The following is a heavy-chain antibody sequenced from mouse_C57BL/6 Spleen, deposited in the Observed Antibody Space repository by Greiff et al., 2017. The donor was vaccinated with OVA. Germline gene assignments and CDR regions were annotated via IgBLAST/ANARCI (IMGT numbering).Heavy chain of an antibody. D-gene: IGHD1-1*01. J-gene: IGHJ2*01. CDR3: ARYYGSSYDYFDY. CDR2: ISYDGSN. V-gene: IGHV3-6*01. CDR1: GYSITSGYY. Sequence: DVKLVESGPGLVKPSQSLSLTCSVTGYSITSGYYWNWIRQFPGNKLEWMGYISYDGSNNYNPSLKNRISITRDTSKNQFFLKLNSVTTEDTATYYCARYYGSSYDYFDYWGQGTTLTVSS.